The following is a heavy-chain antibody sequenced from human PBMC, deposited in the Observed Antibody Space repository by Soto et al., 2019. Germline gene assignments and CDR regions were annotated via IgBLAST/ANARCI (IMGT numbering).Heavy chain of an antibody. V-gene: IGHV1-18*01. J-gene: IGHJ4*02. Sequence: ASVKGSCKASGYTFTSYGISWVRQAPGQGLEWMGWISAYNGNTNYAQKLQGRVTMTTDTSTSTAYMEPRSLRSDDTAVYYCARVPPYPYYYDSSGITGYFDYWGQGTLVTVSS. D-gene: IGHD3-22*01. CDR3: ARVPPYPYYYDSSGITGYFDY. CDR2: ISAYNGNT. CDR1: GYTFTSYG.